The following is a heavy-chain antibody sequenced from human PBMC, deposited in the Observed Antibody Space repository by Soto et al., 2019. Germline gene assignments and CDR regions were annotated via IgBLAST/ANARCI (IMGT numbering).Heavy chain of an antibody. CDR1: GGSVSSGSYY. Sequence: PSETLSLTCTVSGGSVSSGSYYWSWIRQPPGKGLEWIGYIYYSGSTNYNPSLKSRVTISVDTSKNQFSLKLSSVTAADTAVYYCAGQADGYSYTFDYWGQGTLVTVST. D-gene: IGHD5-18*01. CDR3: AGQADGYSYTFDY. J-gene: IGHJ4*02. V-gene: IGHV4-61*01. CDR2: IYYSGST.